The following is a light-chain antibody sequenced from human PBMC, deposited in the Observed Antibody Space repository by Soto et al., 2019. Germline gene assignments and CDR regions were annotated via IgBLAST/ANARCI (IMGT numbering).Light chain of an antibody. Sequence: QSVLTQPPSASGTPGQRVSITCSGSKINVGGNNVHWYQHLPGMAPKLLIHTNNQRPSGVPGRFSGSKSGTTASLAIGGLPSVDEADYYCAAWDDSLNGYVFGTGTKVTVL. J-gene: IGLJ1*01. CDR3: AAWDDSLNGYV. CDR2: TNN. V-gene: IGLV1-44*01. CDR1: KINVGGNN.